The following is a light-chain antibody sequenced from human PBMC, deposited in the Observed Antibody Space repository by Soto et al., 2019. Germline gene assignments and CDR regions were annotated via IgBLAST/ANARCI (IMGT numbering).Light chain of an antibody. Sequence: EIVLTQSPGTLSLSPGERATLSCRASQSVSSSYLAWYQQKPGQAPRLLIYGASGRATGIPDRFSGSGSGTDFTLTISTLEPEEFAVYYCQQYGSSPMYTFGQGTKLEIK. CDR2: GAS. CDR3: QQYGSSPMYT. V-gene: IGKV3-20*01. CDR1: QSVSSSY. J-gene: IGKJ2*01.